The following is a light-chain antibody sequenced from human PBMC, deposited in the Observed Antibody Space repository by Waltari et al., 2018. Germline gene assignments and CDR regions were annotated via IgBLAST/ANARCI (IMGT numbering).Light chain of an antibody. V-gene: IGLV2-11*01. CDR2: DVS. Sequence: QSALTQPRSVSGSPGQSVTISCTATSSDVGGYNYVSWYQPHPGKAPKLVIYDVSKPPSAVPVRFSDAKSGNAAFLTISGLQAEDEADYYCCSYAGSYSLFGGGTKLTVL. CDR3: CSYAGSYSL. CDR1: SSDVGGYNY. J-gene: IGLJ2*01.